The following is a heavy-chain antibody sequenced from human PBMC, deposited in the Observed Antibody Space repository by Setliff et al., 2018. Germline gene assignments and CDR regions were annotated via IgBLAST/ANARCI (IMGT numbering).Heavy chain of an antibody. Sequence: GESLTLSCKGSGYTFTNYWIAWVRQMPGKGLEYMGIIYPADSDTTYSPSFQGQVTISADKSINTAYLQWSSLKASDTAIYYCARVGPLTDDAFDIWGKGKMDT. CDR1: GYTFTNYW. D-gene: IGHD1-26*01. CDR2: IYPADSDT. V-gene: IGHV5-51*01. J-gene: IGHJ3*02. CDR3: ARVGPLTDDAFDI.